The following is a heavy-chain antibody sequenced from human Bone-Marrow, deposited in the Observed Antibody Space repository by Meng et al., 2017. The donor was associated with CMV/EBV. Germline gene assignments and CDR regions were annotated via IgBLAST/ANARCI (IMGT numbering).Heavy chain of an antibody. CDR2: IIPILGIA. Sequence: SVKVSCKASGGTFSSYTISWVRQAPGQGLEWMGRIIPILGIANYAQKFQGRVTITADKSTSTAYMELSSLRSEDTAVYYCARSHARFLDRLNYYYYYYGMDVWGQGTTVTVSS. J-gene: IGHJ6*02. CDR1: GGTFSSYT. V-gene: IGHV1-69*02. D-gene: IGHD3-3*01. CDR3: ARSHARFLDRLNYYYYYYGMDV.